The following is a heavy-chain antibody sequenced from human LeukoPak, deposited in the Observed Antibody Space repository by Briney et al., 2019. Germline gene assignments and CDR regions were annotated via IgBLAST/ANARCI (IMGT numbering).Heavy chain of an antibody. Sequence: GRSLRLSCAASGFTFSSYAMSWVRQAPGKGLEWVSTISGSGDSTYFADFVKGRFTISRDNSKNTLYLQMNSLRAEDTAIYYCAKDRGYSSSWSYYFDYWGQGTLVTVSS. D-gene: IGHD6-13*01. V-gene: IGHV3-23*01. J-gene: IGHJ4*02. CDR1: GFTFSSYA. CDR3: AKDRGYSSSWSYYFDY. CDR2: ISGSGDST.